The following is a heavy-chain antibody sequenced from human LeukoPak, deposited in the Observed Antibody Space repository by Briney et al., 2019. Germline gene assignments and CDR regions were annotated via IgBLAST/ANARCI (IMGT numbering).Heavy chain of an antibody. D-gene: IGHD2-15*01. Sequence: ASVKVSCKASGYTFTGYYMHWVRQAPGQGLEWMGIINPSGGSTSYAQKFQGRVTMTRDTSTSTVYMELSSLRSEDTAVYYCARGLAVVAATGAFDIWGQGTMVTVSS. J-gene: IGHJ3*02. CDR3: ARGLAVVAATGAFDI. CDR1: GYTFTGYY. V-gene: IGHV1-46*01. CDR2: INPSGGST.